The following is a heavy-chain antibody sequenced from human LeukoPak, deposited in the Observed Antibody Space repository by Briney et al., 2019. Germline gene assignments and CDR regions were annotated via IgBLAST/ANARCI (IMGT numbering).Heavy chain of an antibody. CDR3: AKDRGNRIAAAGGGDY. CDR2: ISGSGGST. J-gene: IGHJ4*02. V-gene: IGHV3-23*01. CDR1: GFTFSSYA. D-gene: IGHD6-13*01. Sequence: GGSLRLSCAASGFTFSSYAMSWVRQAPGKGLEWVSAISGSGGSTYYADSVKGRFTISRGNSKNTLYLQMNSLRAKDTAVYYCAKDRGNRIAAAGGGDYWGQGTLVTVSS.